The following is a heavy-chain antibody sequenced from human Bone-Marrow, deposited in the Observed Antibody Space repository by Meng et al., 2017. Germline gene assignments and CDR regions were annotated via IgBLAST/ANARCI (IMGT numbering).Heavy chain of an antibody. Sequence: GESLKISCAASGFTFSSYAMSWVRQAPGEGLEWVSAISGSGGSTYYADSVKGRFTISRDNSKNTLYLQMNSLRAEDTAVYYCAKYPVRITMVRGPNGYYFDYWGQGTLVTVSS. CDR2: ISGSGGST. J-gene: IGHJ4*02. CDR3: AKYPVRITMVRGPNGYYFDY. V-gene: IGHV3-23*01. CDR1: GFTFSSYA. D-gene: IGHD3-10*01.